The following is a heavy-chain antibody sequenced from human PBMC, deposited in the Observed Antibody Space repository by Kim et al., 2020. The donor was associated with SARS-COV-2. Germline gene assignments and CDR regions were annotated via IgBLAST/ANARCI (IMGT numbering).Heavy chain of an antibody. J-gene: IGHJ4*02. CDR1: GFTFDDYA. CDR3: AKETYSSSSFDY. V-gene: IGHV3-9*01. D-gene: IGHD6-6*01. Sequence: GGSLRLSCAASGFTFDDYAMHWVRQAPGKGLEWVSGISWNSGSIGYADSVKGRFTISRDNAKNSLYLQMNSLRAEDTALYYCAKETYSSSSFDYWGQGTL. CDR2: ISWNSGSI.